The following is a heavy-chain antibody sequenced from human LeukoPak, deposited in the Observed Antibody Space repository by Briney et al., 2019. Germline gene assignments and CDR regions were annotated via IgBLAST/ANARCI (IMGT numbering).Heavy chain of an antibody. J-gene: IGHJ4*02. V-gene: IGHV3-48*04. Sequence: GGSLRLSCAASGFIFNYYSMNWVRQVPGKGLEWVSYTSSSGGATYYAGFVKGRFTVSRDNAQNSLSLQMNSLRVEDTAVYYCARDRQVHTSVDSVEYWGQGALVTVSS. D-gene: IGHD5-12*01. CDR2: TSSSGGAT. CDR3: ARDRQVHTSVDSVEY. CDR1: GFIFNYYS.